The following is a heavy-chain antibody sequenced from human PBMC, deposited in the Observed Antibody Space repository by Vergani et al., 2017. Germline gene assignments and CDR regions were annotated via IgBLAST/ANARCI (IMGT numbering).Heavy chain of an antibody. CDR1: GGSISSYY. Sequence: QVQLQESGPGLVKPSETLSLTCTVSGGSISSYYWSWIRQPPGKGLEWIGYIYYSGSTNYNPSLKSRVTISVDTSKNQFSLKLSSVTAADTAVYYCARDSGVVTSYDYWGQGTLVTVSS. CDR2: IYYSGST. D-gene: IGHD4-23*01. CDR3: ARDSGVVTSYDY. J-gene: IGHJ4*02. V-gene: IGHV4-59*01.